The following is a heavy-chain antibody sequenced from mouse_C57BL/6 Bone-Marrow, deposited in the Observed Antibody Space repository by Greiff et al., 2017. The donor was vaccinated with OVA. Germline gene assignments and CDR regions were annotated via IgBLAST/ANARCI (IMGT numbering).Heavy chain of an antibody. Sequence: DVQLQESGPVLVKPGASVKMSCKASGYTFTDYYMNWVKQSHGKSLEWIGVINPYNGGTSYNQKFKGKATLTVDKSSSTAYMELNSLTSEDSAVYYCARRGYYYGSSWGFAYWGQGTLVTVSA. D-gene: IGHD1-1*01. CDR1: GYTFTDYY. J-gene: IGHJ3*01. CDR3: ARRGYYYGSSWGFAY. CDR2: INPYNGGT. V-gene: IGHV1-19*01.